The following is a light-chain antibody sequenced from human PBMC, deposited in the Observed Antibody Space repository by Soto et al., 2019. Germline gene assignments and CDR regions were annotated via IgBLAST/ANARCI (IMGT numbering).Light chain of an antibody. V-gene: IGKV3-20*01. J-gene: IGKJ1*01. CDR3: HQYVMPQRT. CDR1: QSVNSLY. Sequence: EIVVTQSPGTLSLSPGEQATLSCRASQSVNSLYLAWYQQIPGQAPRLLIDGTSSRATGIPDSVSGSGSGTDCTLTFSILEPEDFAVYYCHQYVMPQRTVGQGTKVEI. CDR2: GTS.